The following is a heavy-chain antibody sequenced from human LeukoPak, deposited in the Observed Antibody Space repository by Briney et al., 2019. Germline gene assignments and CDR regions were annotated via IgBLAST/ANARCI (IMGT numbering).Heavy chain of an antibody. CDR1: GFTFSSYS. V-gene: IGHV3-21*01. D-gene: IGHD3-10*01. J-gene: IGHJ4*02. Sequence: PGGSLRLSCAASGFTFSSYSMNWVRQAPGKGLEWVSSISGSSGYINYADSVKGRFTISGDNAKNSLYLQMNSLRAEDTAVYYCAKFFGSGSQGGYYFDYWGQGTLVTVSS. CDR2: ISGSSGYI. CDR3: AKFFGSGSQGGYYFDY.